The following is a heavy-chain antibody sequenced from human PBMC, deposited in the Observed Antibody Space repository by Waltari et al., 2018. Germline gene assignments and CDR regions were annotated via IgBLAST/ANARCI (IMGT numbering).Heavy chain of an antibody. Sequence: EVQLVESGGGLVQPGGSLRLSCAASGFTFSSYWMHWVPQTPGKGLVWVSRINSDGSSTSYADSVKGRFTISRDNAKNTLYLQMNSLRAEDTAVYYCARDPVGSSWRDPNWFDPWGQGTLVTVSS. D-gene: IGHD6-13*01. CDR1: GFTFSSYW. V-gene: IGHV3-74*01. J-gene: IGHJ5*02. CDR3: ARDPVGSSWRDPNWFDP. CDR2: INSDGSST.